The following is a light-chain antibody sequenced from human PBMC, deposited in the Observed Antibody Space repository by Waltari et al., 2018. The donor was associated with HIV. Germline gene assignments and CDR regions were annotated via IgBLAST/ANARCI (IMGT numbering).Light chain of an antibody. CDR1: QSISSW. Sequence: DIQMTQSPSTLSASVGDRVTNTCRASQSISSWLAWYQQKPGKAPKLLIYKASSLESGVPSRFSGSGSGTEFTLTISSLQPDDFATYYCQQYNSYSPTWTFGQGTKVEIK. V-gene: IGKV1-5*03. CDR2: KAS. J-gene: IGKJ1*01. CDR3: QQYNSYSPTWT.